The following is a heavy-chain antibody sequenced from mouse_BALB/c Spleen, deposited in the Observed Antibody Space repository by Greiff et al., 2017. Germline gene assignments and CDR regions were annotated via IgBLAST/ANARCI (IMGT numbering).Heavy chain of an antibody. Sequence: VQLQQSGPGLVKPSQSLSLTCTVTGYSITSDYAWNWIRQFPGNKLEWMGYISYSGSTSYNPSLKSRISITRDTSKNQFFLQLNSVTTEDTATYYCARRAGYDGFAYWGQGTLVTVSA. V-gene: IGHV3-2*02. CDR1: GYSITSDYA. D-gene: IGHD2-14*01. CDR3: ARRAGYDGFAY. CDR2: ISYSGST. J-gene: IGHJ3*01.